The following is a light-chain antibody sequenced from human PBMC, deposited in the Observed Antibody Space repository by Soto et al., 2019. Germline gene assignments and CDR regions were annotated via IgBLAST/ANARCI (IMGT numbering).Light chain of an antibody. CDR2: DVS. CDR3: SSYTTSSTYL. J-gene: IGLJ2*01. V-gene: IGLV2-14*03. Sequence: QSALTQPASVSGSHGQSITISCTGTGSNVGGYNFVSWFQHHPGKAPKLIIFDVSSRPPGVSDRFYGSKSGNTASLTISGLQAEDEADDYCSSYTTSSTYLFGGGTQLTVL. CDR1: GSNVGGYNF.